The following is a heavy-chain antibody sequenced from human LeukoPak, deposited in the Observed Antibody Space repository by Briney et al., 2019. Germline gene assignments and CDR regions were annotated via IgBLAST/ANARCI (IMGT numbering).Heavy chain of an antibody. CDR2: ISGSSGST. V-gene: IGHV3-23*01. CDR3: AKGDGVAYDSSAWVDYFDY. J-gene: IGHJ4*02. Sequence: GGSLRLSCAASGFIFSSYVMGWVRQAPGKGLEWVSTISGSSGSTYYTHSVRGRFTISRDNSKNTLYVQMDSLRAEDTAVYYCAKGDGVAYDSSAWVDYFDYWGQGMLVTVSS. D-gene: IGHD3-22*01. CDR1: GFIFSSYV.